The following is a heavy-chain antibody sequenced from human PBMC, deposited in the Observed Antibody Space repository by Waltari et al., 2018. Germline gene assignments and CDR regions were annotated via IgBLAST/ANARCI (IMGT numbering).Heavy chain of an antibody. V-gene: IGHV3-72*01. CDR2: IRDKAKSYTL. CDR3: ARGYCVSNSCYCGDS. J-gene: IGHJ4*02. D-gene: IGHD2-2*01. Sequence: EVQLVESGGGLVQPGGSLRLSCAASGFSFSDHYMDWVRQAPGKGLGWVARIRDKAKSYTLEYAASVKGRFIISRDDSMNSLYLQMNNLKTEDTAMYFCARGYCVSNSCYCGDSWGQGTLVTVSS. CDR1: GFSFSDHY.